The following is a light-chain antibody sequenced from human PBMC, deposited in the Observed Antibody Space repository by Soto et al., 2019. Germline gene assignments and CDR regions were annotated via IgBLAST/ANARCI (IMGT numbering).Light chain of an antibody. CDR2: EVS. Sequence: QSALTQPVSVSGSPGQSIPIFCTGTSSDVGSYNLVSWYQQHPGKAPKLMIYEVSKRPSGVSNRFSGSKSGNTASLTISGLQAEDEADYYCCSYAGSSTPLIFGTGTKVTVL. CDR3: CSYAGSSTPLI. V-gene: IGLV2-23*02. CDR1: SSDVGSYNL. J-gene: IGLJ1*01.